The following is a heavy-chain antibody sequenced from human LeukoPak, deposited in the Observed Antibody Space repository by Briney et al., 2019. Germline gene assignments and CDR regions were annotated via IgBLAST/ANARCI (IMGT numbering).Heavy chain of an antibody. CDR3: ARGGKNWNYGYYYGMDV. CDR2: IYYSGST. Sequence: SETLSLTCTVSGGSISSSSYSWSWIRQPPGKGLEWIGYIYYSGSTNYNPSLKSRVTISVDTSKNQFSLKLSSVTAADTAVYYCARGGKNWNYGYYYGMDVWGQGTTVTVSS. CDR1: GGSISSSSYS. V-gene: IGHV4-61*01. D-gene: IGHD1-7*01. J-gene: IGHJ6*02.